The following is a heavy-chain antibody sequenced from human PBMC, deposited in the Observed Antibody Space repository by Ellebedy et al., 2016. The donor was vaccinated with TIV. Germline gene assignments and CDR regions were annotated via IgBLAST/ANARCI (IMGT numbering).Heavy chain of an antibody. V-gene: IGHV3-11*01. CDR1: GFTFSGYY. D-gene: IGHD6-13*01. Sequence: GESLKISCAASGFTFSGYYMSWFRQAPGKGPEWVSYISYSGDLMYYADSVKGRFTTSRDSAENSLYLQMNSLRAEDTAVYYCARLGVIAAAGASDYWGQGTLVIVSS. J-gene: IGHJ4*02. CDR3: ARLGVIAAAGASDY. CDR2: ISYSGDLM.